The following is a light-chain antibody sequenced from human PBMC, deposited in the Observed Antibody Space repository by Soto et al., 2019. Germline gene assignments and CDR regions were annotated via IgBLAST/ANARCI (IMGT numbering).Light chain of an antibody. J-gene: IGLJ1*01. V-gene: IGLV3-21*02. Sequence: SSELTQPPSVSVSPAQTARITWRGNNIGSKSVHWYQQKPGQAPVRVVYDASDRPSGITERFSGSNSGNTATLTISRVEAGDEADYYCQVWDSSSDPPGVFGTGTKVTVL. CDR2: DAS. CDR3: QVWDSSSDPPGV. CDR1: NIGSKS.